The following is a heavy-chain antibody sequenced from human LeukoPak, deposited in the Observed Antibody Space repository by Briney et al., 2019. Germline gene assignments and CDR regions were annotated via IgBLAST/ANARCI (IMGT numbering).Heavy chain of an antibody. CDR1: GFTFSSYW. V-gene: IGHV3-74*01. CDR3: AREYRAYYYGSGSYFFDY. D-gene: IGHD3-10*01. J-gene: IGHJ4*02. CDR2: INSDGSST. Sequence: GGSLRLSCAASGFTFSSYWMHWVRQAPGKGLVWVSRINSDGSSTSYADSVKGRFTISRDNSKNTLYLQMNSLRAEDTAVYYCAREYRAYYYGSGSYFFDYWGQGTLVTVSS.